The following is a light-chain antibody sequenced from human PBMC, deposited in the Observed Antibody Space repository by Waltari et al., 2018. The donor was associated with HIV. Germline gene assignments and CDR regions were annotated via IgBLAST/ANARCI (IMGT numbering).Light chain of an antibody. Sequence: QSVLTQPPSVSGAPGQRVTISCTGSNANIVAGSDAHWYQQLPGSAPKLLMFDNRKRPSGVPDRFSGSKSGTSASLVITGLQAADEAVYYCQSYDNSLSNVVFGGGTKLIVL. V-gene: IGLV1-40*01. CDR1: NANIVAGSD. CDR3: QSYDNSLSNVV. CDR2: DNR. J-gene: IGLJ2*01.